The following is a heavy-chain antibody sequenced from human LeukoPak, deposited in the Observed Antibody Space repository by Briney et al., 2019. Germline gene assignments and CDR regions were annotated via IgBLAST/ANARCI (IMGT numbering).Heavy chain of an antibody. CDR2: INPNSGGT. D-gene: IGHD2-21*02. CDR1: GYTFTGYY. V-gene: IGHV1-2*02. J-gene: IGHJ4*02. CDR3: ARVRVVTAGYDY. Sequence: ASVKVSCKASGYTFTGYYMHRVRQAPGQGLEWMGWINPNSGGTNYAQKFQGRVTMTRDTSISTAYMELSRLRSDDTAVYYCARVRVVTAGYDYWGQGTLVTVSS.